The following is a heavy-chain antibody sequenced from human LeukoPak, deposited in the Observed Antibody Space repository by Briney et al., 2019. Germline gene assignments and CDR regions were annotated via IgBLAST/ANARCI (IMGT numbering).Heavy chain of an antibody. CDR3: ASHGQA. J-gene: IGHJ4*02. D-gene: IGHD3/OR15-3a*01. V-gene: IGHV3-9*01. Sequence: GGSLRLSCAASGFTFDDHAMPWVRQAPGKGLEWVSGISWNSGSIGYADSVKGRFTISRDNAKNSLYLQMNSLRAEDTAVYYCASHGQAWGQGTLVTVSS. CDR2: ISWNSGSI. CDR1: GFTFDDHA.